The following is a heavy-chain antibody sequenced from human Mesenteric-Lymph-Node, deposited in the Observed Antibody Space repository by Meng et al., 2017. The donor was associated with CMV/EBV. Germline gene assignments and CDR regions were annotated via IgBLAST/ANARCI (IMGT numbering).Heavy chain of an antibody. CDR1: GFTVSSYA. J-gene: IGHJ4*02. CDR2: IYSGGSRI. V-gene: IGHV3-23*03. Sequence: ASGFTVSSYAMSWVRHAPGKGLELVSVIYSGGSRIYYADSVKGRFTISRDNSKNTLYLQMNSLRAEDTAVYYCAKGGGSGSLYYFDYWGQGTLVTVSS. CDR3: AKGGGSGSLYYFDY. D-gene: IGHD3-10*01.